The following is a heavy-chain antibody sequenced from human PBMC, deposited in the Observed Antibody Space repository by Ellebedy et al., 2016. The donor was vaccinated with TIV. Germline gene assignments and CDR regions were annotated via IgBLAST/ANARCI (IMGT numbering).Heavy chain of an antibody. CDR3: AREASDGNWFDP. CDR1: GYTFTGHY. V-gene: IGHV1-2*02. Sequence: ASVKVSXXASGYTFTGHYMHWVRQAPGQGLEWLGWINPNSGGTEYAQKFQGRVTMTRDTSISTVHMELRRLSFDDTAVYYCAREASDGNWFDPWGQGTLVTVSS. J-gene: IGHJ5*02. CDR2: INPNSGGT.